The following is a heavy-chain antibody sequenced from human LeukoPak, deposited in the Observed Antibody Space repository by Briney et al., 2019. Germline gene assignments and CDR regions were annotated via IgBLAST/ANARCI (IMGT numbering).Heavy chain of an antibody. Sequence: SETLSLTRTVSGYSVSSGYYCVWIRQAPGKGLEWIGSLHHSGRTYYNPSLKSRVTISLDTPEIQFSLKLTSMSAADTAVYYCARGRLDGSYYFDYWGQGALVAVSS. D-gene: IGHD2-15*01. V-gene: IGHV4-38-2*02. CDR3: ARGRLDGSYYFDY. CDR1: GYSVSSGYY. J-gene: IGHJ4*02. CDR2: LHHSGRT.